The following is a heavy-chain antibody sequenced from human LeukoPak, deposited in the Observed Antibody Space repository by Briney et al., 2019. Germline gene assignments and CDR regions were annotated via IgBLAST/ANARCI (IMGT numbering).Heavy chain of an antibody. CDR3: ARDRGAYCGGDCYWNWFDP. V-gene: IGHV1-18*01. Sequence: ASVKVSCKASGYTFTSYGISWVRQAPGQGLEWMGWISVYNGNTNYAQKLQGRVTMTTDTSTSTAYMELRSLRSDDTAVYYCARDRGAYCGGDCYWNWFDPWGQGTLVTVSS. CDR2: ISVYNGNT. D-gene: IGHD2-21*02. J-gene: IGHJ5*02. CDR1: GYTFTSYG.